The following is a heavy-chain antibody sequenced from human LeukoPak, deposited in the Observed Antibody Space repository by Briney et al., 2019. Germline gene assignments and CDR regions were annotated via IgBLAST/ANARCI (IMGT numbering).Heavy chain of an antibody. D-gene: IGHD3-10*01. Sequence: GGSLRLSCAASGFTFSSYAMSWVRQAPGKGLEWVAVISYDGSNKYYADSVKGRFTISRDNSKNTLYLQMNSLRAEDTAVYYCAKSLPTWFGELLSPIDYWGQGTLVTVSS. CDR3: AKSLPTWFGELLSPIDY. CDR2: ISYDGSNK. CDR1: GFTFSSYA. J-gene: IGHJ4*02. V-gene: IGHV3-30*18.